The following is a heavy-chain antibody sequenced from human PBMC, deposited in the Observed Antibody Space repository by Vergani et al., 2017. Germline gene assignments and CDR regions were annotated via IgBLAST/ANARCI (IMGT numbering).Heavy chain of an antibody. CDR1: GGSFSGYY. J-gene: IGHJ4*02. Sequence: QVQLQQWGAGLFKPSETLSLTCAVYGGSFSGYYWSWIRQPPGKGLAWIGEINHSGSTNYNPSLKSRVTISVDTSKNQFSLKLSSVTAADTAVYYCARGGRQWLGRTYFDYWGQGTLVTVSS. CDR2: INHSGST. CDR3: ARGGRQWLGRTYFDY. D-gene: IGHD6-19*01. V-gene: IGHV4-34*01.